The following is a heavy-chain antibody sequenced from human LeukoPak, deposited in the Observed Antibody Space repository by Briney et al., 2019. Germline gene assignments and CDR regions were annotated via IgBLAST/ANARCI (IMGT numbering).Heavy chain of an antibody. D-gene: IGHD6-19*01. CDR3: ARDGAVAGTEDWFDP. Sequence: ASVKVSCKVSGYTLTELSMHWVRQAPGKGLEWMGGFDPEDGETIYAQKFQGRVTMTRDTSISTAYMELSRLRPDDTAVYYCARDGAVAGTEDWFDPWGQGTLVTVSS. J-gene: IGHJ5*02. V-gene: IGHV1-24*01. CDR1: GYTLTELS. CDR2: FDPEDGET.